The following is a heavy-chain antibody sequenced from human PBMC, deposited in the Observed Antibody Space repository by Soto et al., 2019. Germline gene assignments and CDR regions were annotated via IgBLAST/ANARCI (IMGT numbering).Heavy chain of an antibody. J-gene: IGHJ5*02. CDR2: IYYSGST. Sequence: PSEPLSRSGNFSGVQISSYDVRLIRQPPGKGLEWIGYIYYSGSTNYNPSLKSRVTISVDTSKNQFSLKLSSVTAADTAVYYRARFAGLWSNWFDPWGQGNLVTVSS. CDR3: ARFAGLWSNWFDP. CDR1: GVQISSYD. V-gene: IGHV4-59*01. D-gene: IGHD3-10*01.